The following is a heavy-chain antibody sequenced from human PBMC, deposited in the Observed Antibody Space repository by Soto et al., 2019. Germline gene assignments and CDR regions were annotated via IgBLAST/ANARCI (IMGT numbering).Heavy chain of an antibody. Sequence: KPSETLSLTCTVSGGSISSGGYYWSWIRQHPGKGLEWIGYIYYSGSTYYNPSLKSRVTISVDTSKNQFSLKLSSVTAADTAVYYCARDGAAAGMLDVWGQGTTVTVSS. V-gene: IGHV4-31*03. CDR3: ARDGAAAGMLDV. CDR1: GGSISSGGYY. CDR2: IYYSGST. J-gene: IGHJ6*02. D-gene: IGHD6-13*01.